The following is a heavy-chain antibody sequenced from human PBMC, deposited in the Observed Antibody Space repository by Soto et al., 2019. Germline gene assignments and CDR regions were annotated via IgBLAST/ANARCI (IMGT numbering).Heavy chain of an antibody. J-gene: IGHJ5*02. D-gene: IGHD2-21*02. Sequence: QVQLVQSGAEVKKPGASVKVSCKASGYTFTSYGISWVRQAPGQGLEWMGWISAYNGNTNYAQKLQGRVTMTTDTSTTTAYMELRSLRSDDTAGYYFASRTRAYCGGDCYSTWFDPWGQGTLVTVSS. CDR1: GYTFTSYG. CDR2: ISAYNGNT. V-gene: IGHV1-18*01. CDR3: ASRTRAYCGGDCYSTWFDP.